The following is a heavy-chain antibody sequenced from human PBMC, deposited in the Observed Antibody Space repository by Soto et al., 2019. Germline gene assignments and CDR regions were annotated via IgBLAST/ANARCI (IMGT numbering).Heavy chain of an antibody. J-gene: IGHJ6*02. Sequence: GESLKISCKGSGYSFTSYWIGWVRQMPGKGQEWMGIIYPGDSDTRYSPYFQGQVTISADKSISTAYLQWSSLKASDTAMYYCARGIEYSSSEDYVMDVWGQGTTVTVS. CDR3: ARGIEYSSSEDYVMDV. CDR1: GYSFTSYW. D-gene: IGHD6-6*01. CDR2: IYPGDSDT. V-gene: IGHV5-51*01.